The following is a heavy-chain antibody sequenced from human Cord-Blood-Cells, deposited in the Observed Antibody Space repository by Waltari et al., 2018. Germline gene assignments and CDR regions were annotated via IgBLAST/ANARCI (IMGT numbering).Heavy chain of an antibody. V-gene: IGHV1-69*01. D-gene: IGHD3-22*01. CDR1: GGTFSSYA. CDR2: NIPIFGTA. CDR3: ARSNGPYYDSSGYYHYFDY. J-gene: IGHJ4*02. Sequence: QVQLVQSGAAVKKPGSSVKVSCKASGGTFSSYAISWVRQAPGHGTEWMGGNIPIFGTANYAKKFQGRGTITADESTSTAYMGLNSLRSEDTAVYYWARSNGPYYDSSGYYHYFDYWGQGTLVTVSS.